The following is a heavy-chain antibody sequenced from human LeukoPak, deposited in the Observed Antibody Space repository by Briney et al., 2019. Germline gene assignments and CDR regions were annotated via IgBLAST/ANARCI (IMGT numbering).Heavy chain of an antibody. CDR3: AKVASRGSSFAYTPIEKPYYLDY. CDR2: ISGRGGST. D-gene: IGHD5-18*01. J-gene: IGHJ4*02. Sequence: GGSLTLSCPVSGFTFSSYGMRCVRQAPGKGLEWVSAISGRGGSTYYGDSVKGRFTISRDNSKNTLFLQLNSLRAEDTAVYYCAKVASRGSSFAYTPIEKPYYLDYWGQGTLVTVSS. V-gene: IGHV3-23*01. CDR1: GFTFSSYG.